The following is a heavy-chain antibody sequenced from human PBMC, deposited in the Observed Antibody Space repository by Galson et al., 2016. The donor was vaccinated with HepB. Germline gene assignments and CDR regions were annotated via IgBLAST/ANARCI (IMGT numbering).Heavy chain of an antibody. Sequence: SLRLSCAASGFAFSSHGLYWVRQAPGKGLEWVSVIWSHGSNIYYADSVKGRFTISRDNSKNTLYLQMNSLRAEDTAVYYCAREGHYSAWFVIDYWGQGTLVTVSS. CDR1: GFAFSSHG. CDR3: AREGHYSAWFVIDY. J-gene: IGHJ4*02. V-gene: IGHV3-33*01. D-gene: IGHD6-19*01. CDR2: IWSHGSNI.